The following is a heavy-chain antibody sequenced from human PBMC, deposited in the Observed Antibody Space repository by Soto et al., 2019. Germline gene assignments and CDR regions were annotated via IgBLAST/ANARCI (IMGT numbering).Heavy chain of an antibody. Sequence: QVQLQESGPGLVKPSQTLSLTCTVSGGSISSGGYYWSWIRQHPGKGLEWIGYIYYSGSTYYNPSLKSRVTISVDTSKNHFSLKLSSVTAADTAVYYCARGRSSWPDKYNWFDPWGQGTLVTVSS. CDR3: ARGRSSWPDKYNWFDP. CDR2: IYYSGST. J-gene: IGHJ5*02. V-gene: IGHV4-31*03. D-gene: IGHD6-13*01. CDR1: GGSISSGGYY.